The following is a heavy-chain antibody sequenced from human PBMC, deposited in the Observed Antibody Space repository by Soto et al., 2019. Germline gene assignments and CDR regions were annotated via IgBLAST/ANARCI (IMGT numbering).Heavy chain of an antibody. CDR2: IYYSGST. V-gene: IGHV4-31*03. CDR3: ARGGCSGGSCSSSDYYYYGMDV. CDR1: GGSISSGGYY. Sequence: QVQLQESGPGLVKPSQTLSLTCTVSGGSISSGGYYWSWIRQHPGKGLEWIGYIYYSGSTYYNPSLKRRVTISVDTSKNQFSLKLTSVTAADTAVYYCARGGCSGGSCSSSDYYYYGMDVWGQGTTVTVSS. D-gene: IGHD2-15*01. J-gene: IGHJ6*02.